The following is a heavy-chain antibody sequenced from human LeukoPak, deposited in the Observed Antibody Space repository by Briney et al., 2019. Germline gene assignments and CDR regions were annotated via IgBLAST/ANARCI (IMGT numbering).Heavy chain of an antibody. CDR2: INPSGGST. Sequence: ASVKVSCKASGYTFTSNYIHWVRQAPGQGLEGMGIINPSGGSTSYAQKFQGRVTMTRDTSTSTVYMELSSLRSEDTALYYCVRLGSTSPGNWYKLFDQWGQGTLVTVSS. D-gene: IGHD2-2*01. V-gene: IGHV1-46*01. CDR3: VRLGSTSPGNWYKLFDQ. J-gene: IGHJ4*02. CDR1: GYTFTSNY.